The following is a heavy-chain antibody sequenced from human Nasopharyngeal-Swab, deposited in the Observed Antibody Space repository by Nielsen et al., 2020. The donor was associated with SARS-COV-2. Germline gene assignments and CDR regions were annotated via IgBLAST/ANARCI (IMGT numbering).Heavy chain of an antibody. CDR2: ISSSSSYI. Sequence: GVLKISCAASGFTFSSYSMNWVRQAPGKGLEWVSSISSSSSYIYYADSVKGRFTISRDNAKNSLYLQMNSLRAEDTAVYYCARVSFDSSGYYSTGPQKYWGQGTLVTVSS. D-gene: IGHD3-22*01. J-gene: IGHJ4*02. CDR3: ARVSFDSSGYYSTGPQKY. CDR1: GFTFSSYS. V-gene: IGHV3-21*01.